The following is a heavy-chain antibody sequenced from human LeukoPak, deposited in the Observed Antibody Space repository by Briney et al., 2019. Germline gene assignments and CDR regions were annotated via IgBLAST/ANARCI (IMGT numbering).Heavy chain of an antibody. CDR3: ARSGYSYGHYYFDY. V-gene: IGHV3-74*01. D-gene: IGHD5-18*01. Sequence: GGSLRLSCAVSGFTFSSYWMDWVRQVPGKGLVWVSRISSDGSTTTYADSVKGRFTISRDNAKNTLYLQMTSLRADDTAVYYCARSGYSYGHYYFDYWGQGTLVTVSS. CDR2: ISSDGSTT. CDR1: GFTFSSYW. J-gene: IGHJ4*02.